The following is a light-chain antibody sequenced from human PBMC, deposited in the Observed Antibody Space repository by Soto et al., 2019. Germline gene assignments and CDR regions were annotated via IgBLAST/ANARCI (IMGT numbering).Light chain of an antibody. Sequence: DIQFTHSPSFLSASVGDTVTITCRASQSIGSWLAWYQQKPGKAPNLLIYKASSLESGVPSRFSGSGSWTEFTVPISRLQPEDFETYYCQQFNSYPWTFGQGTKVDIK. CDR2: KAS. CDR3: QQFNSYPWT. J-gene: IGKJ1*01. CDR1: QSIGSW. V-gene: IGKV1-5*03.